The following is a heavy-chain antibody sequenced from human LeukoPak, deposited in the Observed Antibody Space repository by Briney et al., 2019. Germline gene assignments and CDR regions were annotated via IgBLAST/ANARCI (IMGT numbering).Heavy chain of an antibody. J-gene: IGHJ4*02. Sequence: SETLSLTCTVSGGSISSGGYYWSWIRQHPGKGLEWIGYIYYSGSTYYNPSLKSRVTISVDTSKNQFSLKLSSVTAADTAVYYCAIRPPYGGGIDYWGQGTLVTVSS. CDR2: IYYSGST. CDR3: AIRPPYGGGIDY. CDR1: GGSISSGGYY. D-gene: IGHD4-23*01. V-gene: IGHV4-30-4*08.